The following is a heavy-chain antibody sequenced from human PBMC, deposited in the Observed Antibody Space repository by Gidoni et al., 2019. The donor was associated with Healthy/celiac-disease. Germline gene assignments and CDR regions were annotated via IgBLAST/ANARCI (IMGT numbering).Heavy chain of an antibody. J-gene: IGHJ3*02. D-gene: IGHD2-15*01. V-gene: IGHV3-33*01. Sequence: QVQLVESVGGVVQPGRSLRLSCAASGFTFSSYGMHWVRQAPGKGLEWVAVIWYDGSNKYYADSVKGRFTISRDNSKNTLYLQMNSLRVEDTAVYYCARHPVLGSRRGALGPNAFDIWGQGTMVTVSS. CDR1: GFTFSSYG. CDR2: IWYDGSNK. CDR3: ARHPVLGSRRGALGPNAFDI.